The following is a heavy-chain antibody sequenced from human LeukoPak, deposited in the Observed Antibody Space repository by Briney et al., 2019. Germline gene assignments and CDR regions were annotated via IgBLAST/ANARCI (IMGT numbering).Heavy chain of an antibody. D-gene: IGHD2-15*01. CDR2: IYYSGST. Sequence: SETLSLTCTVSGGSISSYYWSWIRQPPGKGLECIGYIYYSGSTNYNPSLKSRVTISVDTSKNQFSLKLSSVTAADTAVYYCARDRGGAPSGGSCGGSCPNWFDPWGQGTLVTVSS. V-gene: IGHV4-59*01. CDR1: GGSISSYY. J-gene: IGHJ5*02. CDR3: ARDRGGAPSGGSCGGSCPNWFDP.